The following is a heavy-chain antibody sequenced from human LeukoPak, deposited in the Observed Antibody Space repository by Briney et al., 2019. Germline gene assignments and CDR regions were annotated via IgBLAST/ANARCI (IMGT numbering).Heavy chain of an antibody. J-gene: IGHJ4*02. Sequence: PGGSLRLSCAVSGFTFSDTWMSWVRQAPGKGLEWVGRIKSLTDGGTADHAASVKGRFTISREDSKNTLYLQMNSLKTEDTDVYYCNRYGPTNHFDYWGRGTLVTVSS. CDR3: NRYGPTNHFDY. V-gene: IGHV3-15*05. CDR2: IKSLTDGGTA. CDR1: GFTFSDTW. D-gene: IGHD3-10*01.